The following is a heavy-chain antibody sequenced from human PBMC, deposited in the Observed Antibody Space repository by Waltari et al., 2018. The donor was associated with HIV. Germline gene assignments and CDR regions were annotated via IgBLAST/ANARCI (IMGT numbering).Heavy chain of an antibody. J-gene: IGHJ4*02. V-gene: IGHV3-21*05. Sequence: EVKLVESGGGRVQPGGSRRLSCVASGFPFRSYGMNWFRQTPGKGLEWVSYISADGSYIYYSDSLKGRFTVSRDNARGSLYLEMTSLRVEDTGVYYCVRTRYFDWPTRNYWGQGALVTVSS. CDR2: ISADGSYI. CDR1: GFPFRSYG. CDR3: VRTRYFDWPTRNY. D-gene: IGHD3-9*01.